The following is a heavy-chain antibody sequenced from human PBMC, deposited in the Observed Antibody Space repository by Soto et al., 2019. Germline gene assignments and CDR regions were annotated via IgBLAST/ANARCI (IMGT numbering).Heavy chain of an antibody. CDR1: GYTLTSYY. J-gene: IGHJ4*02. D-gene: IGHD3-22*01. CDR2: INPSSGST. CDR3: ASRLYSSGYYGFLDH. Sequence: QVQLMQSGAEVKQPGASVKVSCKASGYTLTSYYIHWVRQAPGQGLEWMGIINPSSGSTSYTQRFQGRVTMTRDTSTSTVYMELSSLRSEDTAVYYCASRLYSSGYYGFLDHWGQGTLVTVSS. V-gene: IGHV1-46*03.